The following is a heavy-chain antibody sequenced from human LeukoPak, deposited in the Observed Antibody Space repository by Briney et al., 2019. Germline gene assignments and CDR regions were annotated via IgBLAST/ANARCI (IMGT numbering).Heavy chain of an antibody. V-gene: IGHV1-18*01. CDR2: ISAYSGDT. Sequence: GASVKVSCKASGYTFTNYGISWVRQAPGQGLEWMGWISAYSGDTNYAQKFQGRVTITTDESTSTAYMELSSLRSEDTAVYYCARDSVLVLGEGYWGQGTLVTVSS. D-gene: IGHD6-6*01. CDR1: GYTFTNYG. CDR3: ARDSVLVLGEGY. J-gene: IGHJ4*02.